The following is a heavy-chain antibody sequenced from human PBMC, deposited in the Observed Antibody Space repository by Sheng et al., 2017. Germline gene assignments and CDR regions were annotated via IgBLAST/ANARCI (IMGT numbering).Heavy chain of an antibody. CDR2: ISHGGSGK. Sequence: QVQLVESGGGVVQPGTSLKLSCAASGFSFDDYGMHWVRQAPGKGLEWLALISHGGSGKFYADSVNGRLTISRDNSNNMLYLEVNSLRLEDTAIYYCAKDTSRGYLDHWGQGTVVTVSS. CDR1: GFSFDDYG. CDR3: AKDTSRGYLDH. J-gene: IGHJ4*02. D-gene: IGHD2-2*01. V-gene: IGHV3-30*18.